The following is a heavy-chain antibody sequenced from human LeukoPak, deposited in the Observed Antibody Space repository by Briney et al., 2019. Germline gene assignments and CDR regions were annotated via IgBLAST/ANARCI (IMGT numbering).Heavy chain of an antibody. D-gene: IGHD6-13*01. Sequence: GGSLRLSCAASGFTFSSYGMSWVRQAPGKGLGWVSFISSSSSYIYYADSVKGRFTISRDNAKNSLYLQMNSLRAEDTAVYYCARGSSSWYYFDYWGQGTLVTVSS. CDR1: GFTFSSYG. J-gene: IGHJ4*02. CDR2: ISSSSSYI. CDR3: ARGSSSWYYFDY. V-gene: IGHV3-21*01.